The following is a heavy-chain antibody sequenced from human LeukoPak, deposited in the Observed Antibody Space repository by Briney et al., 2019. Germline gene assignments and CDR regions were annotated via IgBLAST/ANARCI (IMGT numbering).Heavy chain of an antibody. Sequence: GGSLRLSCAASGFTFSSYSMNWVRQAPGKGLEWVSSISSSSSYIYYADSVKGRFTISRDNSKNTLYLQMNSLRAEDTAVYYCARGPFYYYYYYMDVWGKGTTVTVSS. CDR3: ARGPFYYYYYYMDV. CDR2: ISSSSSYI. J-gene: IGHJ6*03. V-gene: IGHV3-21*01. CDR1: GFTFSSYS.